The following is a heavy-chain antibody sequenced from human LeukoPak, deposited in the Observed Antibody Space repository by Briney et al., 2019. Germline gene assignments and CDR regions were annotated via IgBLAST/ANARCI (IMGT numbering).Heavy chain of an antibody. V-gene: IGHV1-18*01. D-gene: IGHD2-15*01. J-gene: IGHJ4*02. CDR2: ISAYNGNT. CDR1: GYTFTSYG. Sequence: ASVKVSCKASGYTFTSYGISWVRQAPGQGLEWMGWISAYNGNTNYAQKLQGRVTMTTDTSTSTAYMELRSLRSDDTAVYYCARSRRGYCSGGRCYSPDYWGQGALVTVAS. CDR3: ARSRRGYCSGGRCYSPDY.